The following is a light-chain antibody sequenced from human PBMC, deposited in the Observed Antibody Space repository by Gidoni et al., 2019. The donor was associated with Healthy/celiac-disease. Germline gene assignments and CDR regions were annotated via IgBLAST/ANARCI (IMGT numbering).Light chain of an antibody. V-gene: IGLV1-44*01. CDR1: SPNIGSNT. CDR2: SNN. Sequence: QSVLTQPPSASGTPGPRVTISCSGSSPNIGSNTVTWYQQPPGTSPKLLIYSNNQRPSVVPHRSSGSKSGTSASLAISGLQSEDEADYYCAAWDDSLNGYVFGTGTKVTVL. CDR3: AAWDDSLNGYV. J-gene: IGLJ1*01.